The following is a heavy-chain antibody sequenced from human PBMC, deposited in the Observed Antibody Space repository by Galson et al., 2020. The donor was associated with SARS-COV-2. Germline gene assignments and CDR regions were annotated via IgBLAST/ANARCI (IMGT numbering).Heavy chain of an antibody. V-gene: IGHV1-24*01. J-gene: IGHJ5*02. D-gene: IGHD6-13*01. CDR2: FDPEDGEN. CDR1: GYTLTELS. Sequence: SVKVPCKVSGYTLTELSMHWVRQAPRKGRAWMGGFDPEDGENNHAQKFQGRVTMTEDTSTDTAHMELSSLRSEDTAVYYCATAPGIAAAGRTNWFDPWGQGTLVTVSS. CDR3: ATAPGIAAAGRTNWFDP.